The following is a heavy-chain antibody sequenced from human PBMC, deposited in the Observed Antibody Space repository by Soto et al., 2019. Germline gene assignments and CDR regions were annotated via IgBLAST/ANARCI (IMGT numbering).Heavy chain of an antibody. CDR1: GFTFSSYS. CDR3: ARDRGRSSSSVGY. Sequence: GGSLRLSCAASGFTFSSYSMNWVRQAPGKGLEWVSSISSRSSYIYYADSVKGRFTISRDNAKNSLYLQMNSLRAEDTAVYYCARDRGRSSSSVGYWGQGTLVTVSS. J-gene: IGHJ4*02. D-gene: IGHD6-6*01. CDR2: ISSRSSYI. V-gene: IGHV3-21*01.